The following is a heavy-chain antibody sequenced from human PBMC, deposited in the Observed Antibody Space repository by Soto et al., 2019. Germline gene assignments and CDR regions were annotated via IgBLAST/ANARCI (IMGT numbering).Heavy chain of an antibody. D-gene: IGHD5-18*01. CDR3: AKVGSRHTAMAPVGY. V-gene: IGHV3-23*01. J-gene: IGHJ4*02. CDR1: GFTFSSYA. Sequence: GGSLRLSCAASGFTFSSYAMSWVRQAPGKGLEWVSAISGSGGSTYYADSVKGRFTISRDNSKNTLYLQMNSLRAEDTAVYYCAKVGSRHTAMAPVGYWGQGTLVTVSS. CDR2: ISGSGGST.